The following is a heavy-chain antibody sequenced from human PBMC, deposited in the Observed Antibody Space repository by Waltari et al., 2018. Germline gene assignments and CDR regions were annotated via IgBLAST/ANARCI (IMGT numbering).Heavy chain of an antibody. CDR1: GFTVRTY. D-gene: IGHD6-19*01. Sequence: EVQLVESGGGLIQPGGSLRLSCSASGFTVRTYIGWVRRAPGKGLEWVSVIYTGGSTDYADSVKGRFTISRDNSKNTLYLQMNSLRAEDTAVYYCATSMAVAGKGRGWFDSWGQGTLVTVSS. J-gene: IGHJ5*01. CDR3: ATSMAVAGKGRGWFDS. V-gene: IGHV3-53*01. CDR2: IYTGGST.